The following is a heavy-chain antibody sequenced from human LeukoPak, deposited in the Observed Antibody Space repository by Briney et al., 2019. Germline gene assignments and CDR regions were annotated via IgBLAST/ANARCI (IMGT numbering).Heavy chain of an antibody. D-gene: IGHD2-15*01. CDR1: GGFISSGGYY. V-gene: IGHV4-31*03. J-gene: IGHJ5*02. CDR2: IYYSGST. Sequence: SETLSLTCTVSGGFISSGGYYWSWIRQHPGKGLEWIGYIYYSGSTYYNPSLKSRVTISVDTSKNQFSLKLSSVTAADTAVYYCARGTGYCSGGSCYSVGAFDPWGQGTLVTVSS. CDR3: ARGTGYCSGGSCYSVGAFDP.